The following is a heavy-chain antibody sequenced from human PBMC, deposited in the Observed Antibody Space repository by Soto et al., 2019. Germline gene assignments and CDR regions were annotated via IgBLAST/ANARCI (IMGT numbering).Heavy chain of an antibody. D-gene: IGHD3-22*01. Sequence: ASVKVSCKVSGYTLTELSMHWVRQAPGKGLEWMGGFDPEDGETVYAQKFQGRVTMTEDTSTDTAYMELSSLRSEDTAVYYCARSQGLYYYDSSGYYYAFDYWGQGTLVTVSS. CDR3: ARSQGLYYYDSSGYYYAFDY. CDR1: GYTLTELS. J-gene: IGHJ4*02. V-gene: IGHV1-24*01. CDR2: FDPEDGET.